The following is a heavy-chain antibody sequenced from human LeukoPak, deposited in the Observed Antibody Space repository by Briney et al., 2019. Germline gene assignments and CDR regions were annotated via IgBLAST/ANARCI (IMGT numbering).Heavy chain of an antibody. CDR3: ARESLPVPRVEFDP. Sequence: ASVKVPCKASGYTFTGYYMHWVRQAPGQGLEWMGWINPNSGGTNYAQKFQGRVTMTRDTSISTAYMELSRLRSDDTAVYYCARESLPVPRVEFDPWGQGTLVTVSS. V-gene: IGHV1-2*02. J-gene: IGHJ5*02. CDR1: GYTFTGYY. D-gene: IGHD1-1*01. CDR2: INPNSGGT.